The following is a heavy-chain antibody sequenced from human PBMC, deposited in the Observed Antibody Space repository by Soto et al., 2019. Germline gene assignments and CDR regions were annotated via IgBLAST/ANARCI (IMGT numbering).Heavy chain of an antibody. D-gene: IGHD4-17*01. CDR2: ISSSSSYI. Sequence: GGSLRLSCAASGFTFSSYSMNWVRQAPGKGLEWVSSISSSSSYIYYADSVKGRFTISRDNAKNSLYLQMNSLRAEDTAVYYCATDRMTTGYFDYWGQGTLVTVSS. V-gene: IGHV3-21*01. J-gene: IGHJ4*02. CDR3: ATDRMTTGYFDY. CDR1: GFTFSSYS.